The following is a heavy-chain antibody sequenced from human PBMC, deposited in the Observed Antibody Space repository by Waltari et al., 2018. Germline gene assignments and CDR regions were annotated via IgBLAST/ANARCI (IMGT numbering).Heavy chain of an antibody. CDR3: ARDWPSIAYCSSTSCYG. CDR1: GFTFSSYW. V-gene: IGHV3-7*01. D-gene: IGHD2-2*01. J-gene: IGHJ4*02. Sequence: EVQLVESGGGLVQPGGSLRLSCAASGFTFSSYWMSWVRQAPGKGLEWVANIKQDGSEKYYVDSVKGRFTISRDNAKNSLYLQMNSLRAEDTAVYYCARDWPSIAYCSSTSCYGWGQGTLVTVSS. CDR2: IKQDGSEK.